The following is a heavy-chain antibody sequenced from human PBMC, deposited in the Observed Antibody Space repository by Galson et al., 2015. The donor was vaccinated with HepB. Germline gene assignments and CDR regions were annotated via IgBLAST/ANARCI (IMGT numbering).Heavy chain of an antibody. J-gene: IGHJ5*02. Sequence: SLRLSCAASGFTFSSYAMSWVRQAPGKGLEWVSAISGSGGSTYYADSVKGRFTISRDNSKNTLYLQMNSLRAKDTAVYYCATHYGTYSSGGGGWFDPWGQGTLVTVSS. CDR2: ISGSGGST. CDR3: ATHYGTYSSGGGGWFDP. V-gene: IGHV3-23*01. D-gene: IGHD6-19*01. CDR1: GFTFSSYA.